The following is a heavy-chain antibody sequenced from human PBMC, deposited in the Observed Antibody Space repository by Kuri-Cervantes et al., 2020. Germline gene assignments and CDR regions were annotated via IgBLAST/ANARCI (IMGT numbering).Heavy chain of an antibody. Sequence: GESLKISCAASGFTFSDYYMSWIRQAPGKGLEWVSYISSSGSTIYYADSVKGRFTISRDNAKNSLYLQMNSLRVEDTAVYYCARSWITESGYWGQGTLVTVSS. CDR2: ISSSGSTI. CDR3: ARSWITESGY. CDR1: GFTFSDYY. V-gene: IGHV3-11*01. J-gene: IGHJ4*02. D-gene: IGHD2-2*03.